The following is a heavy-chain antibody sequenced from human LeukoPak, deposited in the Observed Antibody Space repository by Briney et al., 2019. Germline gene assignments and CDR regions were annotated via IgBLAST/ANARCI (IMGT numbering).Heavy chain of an antibody. V-gene: IGHV3-7*01. CDR3: ARAGGYASSWAY. J-gene: IGHJ4*02. D-gene: IGHD5-12*01. CDR2: IKQDGSEE. Sequence: PGGSLRLSCAASGFTFSSYWMSWVRQAPGKGLEWVANIKQDGSEENYVDSVKGRFTISRDNAKNSLDLQMNSLRAEDTAVYYCARAGGYASSWAYWGQGTLVTVSS. CDR1: GFTFSSYW.